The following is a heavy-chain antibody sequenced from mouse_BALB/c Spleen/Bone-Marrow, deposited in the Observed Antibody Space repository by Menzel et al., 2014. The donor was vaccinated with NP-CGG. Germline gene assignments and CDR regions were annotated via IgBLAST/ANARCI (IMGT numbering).Heavy chain of an antibody. V-gene: IGHV1S81*02. CDR1: GYTFTSYY. CDR2: INPSNVDT. CDR3: SRVYYCSTYYYAMDY. D-gene: IGHD1-1*01. J-gene: IGHJ4*01. Sequence: VQLQQSGAELVKPGASVKLSCKASGYTFTSYYMFWVKQRPGQGLEWIGEINPSNVDTNFNEKFKSKATLTVDKSSNTAYMYLSSLTSEDSAVYYCSRVYYCSTYYYAMDYWGQGTSVTVSS.